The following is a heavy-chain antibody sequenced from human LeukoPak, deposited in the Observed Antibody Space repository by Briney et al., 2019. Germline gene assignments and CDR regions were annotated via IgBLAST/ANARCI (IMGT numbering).Heavy chain of an antibody. J-gene: IGHJ4*02. Sequence: SETLSLTCTASGGSISSHYWSWIRQPPGKGLEWIGYIYYSGSTNYNPSLKSRVTISVDTSKNQFSLKLSSVTAADTAVYYCARAVATQWKLLGYFDYWGQGTLVTVSS. CDR3: ARAVATQWKLLGYFDY. CDR1: GGSISSHY. V-gene: IGHV4-59*11. CDR2: IYYSGST. D-gene: IGHD1-26*01.